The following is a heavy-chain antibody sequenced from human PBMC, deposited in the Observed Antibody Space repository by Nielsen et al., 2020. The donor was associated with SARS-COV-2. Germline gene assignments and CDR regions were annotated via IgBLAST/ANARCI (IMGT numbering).Heavy chain of an antibody. CDR2: ISAYNGNT. CDR3: ARDSSNPYNWNDVDY. CDR1: GYTFTSYG. J-gene: IGHJ4*02. Sequence: ASVTVSCKASGYTFTSYGISWVRQAPGQGLEWMGWISAYNGNTNYAQKLQGRVTMTTDTSTSTAYMELRSLRSDDTAVYYCARDSSNPYNWNDVDYWGQGTLVTVSS. D-gene: IGHD1-1*01. V-gene: IGHV1-18*01.